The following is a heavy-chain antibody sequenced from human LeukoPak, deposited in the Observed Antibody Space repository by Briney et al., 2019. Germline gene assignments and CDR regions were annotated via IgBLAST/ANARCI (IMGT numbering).Heavy chain of an antibody. CDR1: GFTFSSYW. J-gene: IGHJ3*02. Sequence: GGSLRLSCAASGFTFSSYWVCSVRQAPGKGLEWVANIKQDGSEKYYVDSVKGRFTISRDNAKNSLYLQMNSLRAEDTAVYYCARVVVGASEISYDAFDIWGQGTMVTVSS. CDR3: ARVVVGASEISYDAFDI. CDR2: IKQDGSEK. V-gene: IGHV3-7*01. D-gene: IGHD1-26*01.